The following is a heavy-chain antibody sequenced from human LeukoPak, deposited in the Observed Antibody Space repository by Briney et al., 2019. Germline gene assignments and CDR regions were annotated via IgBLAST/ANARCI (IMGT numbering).Heavy chain of an antibody. Sequence: PGGSLRLSXAASGFTFSSYWMHWVRQAPGKGLVWVPRINSDGSTTSYADSVKGRFTISRDNAKNTLYLQMNSLRAEDTAVYYCASVSGWYGQYFQHWGQGTLVTVPS. CDR3: ASVSGWYGQYFQH. J-gene: IGHJ1*01. CDR2: INSDGSTT. D-gene: IGHD6-19*01. V-gene: IGHV3-74*01. CDR1: GFTFSSYW.